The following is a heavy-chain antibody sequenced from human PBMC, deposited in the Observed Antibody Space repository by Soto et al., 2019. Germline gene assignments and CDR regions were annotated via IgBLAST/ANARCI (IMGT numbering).Heavy chain of an antibody. D-gene: IGHD2-15*01. CDR3: GRAHVGSDRYILDPFDP. J-gene: IGHJ5*02. Sequence: SQTRSLTCXISGDSVSSNSATWNWIRQSPSRGLEWLGRTYYRSKWYNDYAISVKSRITINPDTSKNPFSLQLNSVVPEDTAVYYCGRAHVGSDRYILDPFDPWGQGTLVTVSS. CDR1: GDSVSSNSAT. CDR2: TYYRSKWYN. V-gene: IGHV6-1*01.